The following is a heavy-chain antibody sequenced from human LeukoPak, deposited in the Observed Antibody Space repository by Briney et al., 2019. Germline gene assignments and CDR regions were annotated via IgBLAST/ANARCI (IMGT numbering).Heavy chain of an antibody. V-gene: IGHV3-20*04. Sequence: GGSLRLSCAASGFAFDDYGMSWVRHAPGKGLEWVSGINWNGGSTGYADSVKGRFTISRDNAKNSLYLQMNSLRAEDTALYYCARGYGSVLDYWGQGTLVTVSS. CDR1: GFAFDDYG. D-gene: IGHD3-10*01. CDR3: ARGYGSVLDY. J-gene: IGHJ4*02. CDR2: INWNGGST.